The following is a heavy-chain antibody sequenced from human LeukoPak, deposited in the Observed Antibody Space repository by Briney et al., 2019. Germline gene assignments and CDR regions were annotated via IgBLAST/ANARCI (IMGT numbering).Heavy chain of an antibody. CDR2: MWYDGNNK. Sequence: GGSLRLSCAASGFTFSSYGMHWVRQAPGKGLEWVAVMWYDGNNKYYADSVKGRFTISRDNSKNTLYLQMNSLRAEDTAVYYCARDGTVTPPLDYWGQGTLVTVSS. V-gene: IGHV3-33*01. D-gene: IGHD4-11*01. CDR1: GFTFSSYG. J-gene: IGHJ4*02. CDR3: ARDGTVTPPLDY.